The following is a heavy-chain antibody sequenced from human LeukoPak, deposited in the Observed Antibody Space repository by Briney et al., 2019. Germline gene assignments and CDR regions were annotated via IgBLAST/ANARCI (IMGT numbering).Heavy chain of an antibody. CDR3: TTDEGDWFDP. CDR2: IRYDGNEK. CDR1: GFTFSSHW. J-gene: IGHJ5*02. Sequence: QPGGSLRLPCGASGFTFSSHWMSWVRQTPGKGLEWVANIRYDGNEKLFVDSVKGRFTISRDNARNSLYLQMNSLKTEDTAVYYCTTDEGDWFDPWGQGTLVTVSS. V-gene: IGHV3-7*03.